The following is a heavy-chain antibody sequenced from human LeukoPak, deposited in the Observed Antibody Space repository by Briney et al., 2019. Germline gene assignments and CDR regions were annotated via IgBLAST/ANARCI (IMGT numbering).Heavy chain of an antibody. CDR3: ARGEYGVADLVPAAIGHYYYYMDV. D-gene: IGHD2-2*01. Sequence: PSQTLSLTCTVSGGSISSGDYYWSWIRQPPGKGLEWIGYIYYSGSTYYNPSLKSRVTIPVDTSKNQFSLKLSSVTAADTAVYYCARGEYGVADLVPAAIGHYYYYMDVWGKGTTVTVSS. CDR1: GGSISSGDYY. J-gene: IGHJ6*03. CDR2: IYYSGST. V-gene: IGHV4-30-4*08.